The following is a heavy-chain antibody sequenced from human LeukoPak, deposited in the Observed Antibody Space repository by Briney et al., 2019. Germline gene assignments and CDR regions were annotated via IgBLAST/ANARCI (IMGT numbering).Heavy chain of an antibody. CDR3: ARLAYYYDSSGPEGGRYYFDY. CDR1: GYTFTGYY. V-gene: IGHV1-69*05. D-gene: IGHD3-22*01. Sequence: ASVKVSCKASGYTFTGYYMHWVRQAPGQGLEWMGGIIPIFGTANYAQKFQGRVTITTDESTSTAYMELSSLRSEDTAVYYCARLAYYYDSSGPEGGRYYFDYWGQGTLVTVSS. J-gene: IGHJ4*02. CDR2: IIPIFGTA.